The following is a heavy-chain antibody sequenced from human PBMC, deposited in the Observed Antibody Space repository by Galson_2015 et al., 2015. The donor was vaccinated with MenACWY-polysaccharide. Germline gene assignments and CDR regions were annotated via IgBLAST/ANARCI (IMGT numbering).Heavy chain of an antibody. D-gene: IGHD1-7*01. CDR2: IIPILSVA. J-gene: IGHJ4*02. Sequence: SVKVSCKASGGTFSSYSITWVRQAPGPGLEWMGRIIPILSVAHYARSFQGRVTISADKSTGTAYMELSGLRSEDTATYYCATDNLDYAHDYWGQGTLVTVSS. V-gene: IGHV1-69*04. CDR3: ATDNLDYAHDY. CDR1: GGTFSSYS.